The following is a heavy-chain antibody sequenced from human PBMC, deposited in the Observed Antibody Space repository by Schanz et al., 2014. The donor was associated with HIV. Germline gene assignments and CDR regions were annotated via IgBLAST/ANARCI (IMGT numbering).Heavy chain of an antibody. CDR2: INSDGSST. J-gene: IGHJ6*02. CDR3: ATTLYPYTSSSDYYYGMDV. CDR1: GFTFSSYW. V-gene: IGHV3-74*02. Sequence: EVQLVESGGGLIQPGGSLRLSCAASGFTFSSYWMHWVRQAPGKGLVWVSRINSDGSSTSYADSVKGRFTISRDNAKNTLYLQMNSLRAEDTAVYYCATTLYPYTSSSDYYYGMDVWGQGTTVTVSS. D-gene: IGHD6-6*01.